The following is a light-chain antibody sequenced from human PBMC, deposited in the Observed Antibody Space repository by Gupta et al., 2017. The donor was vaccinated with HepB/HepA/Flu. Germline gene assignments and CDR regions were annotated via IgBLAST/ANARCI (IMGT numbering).Light chain of an antibody. Sequence: DIQMTQSPSSLSASIGDRVTITCRASQTVDTYLNWYQQKPGKAPILLVSAASTLHSGVPSRFSGSGSGTDFTLTINSLQPEDLGTYYCQQTYSPPPLTFGGGTKVEI. V-gene: IGKV1-39*01. CDR2: AAS. J-gene: IGKJ4*01. CDR1: QTVDTY. CDR3: QQTYSPPPLT.